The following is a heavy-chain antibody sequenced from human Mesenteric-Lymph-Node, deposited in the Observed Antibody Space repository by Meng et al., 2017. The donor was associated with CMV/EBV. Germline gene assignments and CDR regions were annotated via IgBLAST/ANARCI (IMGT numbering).Heavy chain of an antibody. D-gene: IGHD1-26*01. CDR3: ARDIKGVRGSYYFDY. V-gene: IGHV4-38-2*02. Sequence: SETLSLTCSVSGYYISSGYYWGWIRQPPGKGLEWIGSIYHSGSTYYNPSLKSRVTISVDTSKYQFSLKLSSVTAADTAVYYCARDIKGVRGSYYFDYWGQGTLVTVSS. J-gene: IGHJ4*02. CDR2: IYHSGST. CDR1: GYYISSGYY.